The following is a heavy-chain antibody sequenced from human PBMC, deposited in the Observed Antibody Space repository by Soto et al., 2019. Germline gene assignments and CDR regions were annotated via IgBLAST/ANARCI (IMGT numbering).Heavy chain of an antibody. Sequence: ASGKVSCKASGYTFTSYGISWVRQATGQGLEWMGWMNPNSGNTGYAQKYQGRVTMNRNTSISTAYMELSSLRSEDTAVYYCARGLIGIAARPVYWGQGTLVTVSS. J-gene: IGHJ4*02. CDR1: GYTFTSYG. D-gene: IGHD6-6*01. CDR3: ARGLIGIAARPVY. CDR2: MNPNSGNT. V-gene: IGHV1-8*02.